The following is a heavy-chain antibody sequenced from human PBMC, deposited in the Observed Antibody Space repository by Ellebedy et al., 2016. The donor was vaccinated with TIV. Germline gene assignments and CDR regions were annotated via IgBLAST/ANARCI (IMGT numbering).Heavy chain of an antibody. D-gene: IGHD5-12*01. CDR1: GYSISSGYY. CDR2: IYHSGST. J-gene: IGHJ5*02. CDR3: ARGESNGDIVAPDELPGGWFDP. V-gene: IGHV4-38-2*02. Sequence: SETLSLTXTVSGYSISSGYYWGWIRQPPGKGLEWIGSIYHSGSTYYNPSLKSRVTISVDTSKNQFSLKLSSVTAADTAVYYCARGESNGDIVAPDELPGGWFDPWGQGTLVTVSS.